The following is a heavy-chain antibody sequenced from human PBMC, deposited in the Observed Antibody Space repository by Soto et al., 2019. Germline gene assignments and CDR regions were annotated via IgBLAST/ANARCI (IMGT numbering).Heavy chain of an antibody. J-gene: IGHJ4*02. D-gene: IGHD3-16*01. CDR2: ISYDGSNK. CDR3: ARGGGEDY. V-gene: IGHV3-30-3*01. CDR1: GFTFSSYA. Sequence: QVQLVESGGGVVQPGRSLRLSCAASGFTFSSYAMHWVRQAPGKGLEWVAVISYDGSNKYYADSVKGRFTISRDNSKSSLYLQMNRLRAEGTAVYYCARGGGEDYWGQGTLVTVSS.